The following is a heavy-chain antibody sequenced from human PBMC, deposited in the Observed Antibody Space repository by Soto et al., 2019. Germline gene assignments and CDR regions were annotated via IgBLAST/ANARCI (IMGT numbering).Heavy chain of an antibody. D-gene: IGHD1-7*01. J-gene: IGHJ4*01. V-gene: IGHV1-18*01. Sequence: QVQLVQSGAEVKEPGASVKISCKTSGYTFANYGVTWVRQAPGQGLEWVGCNTDYAQKFQGTVTMTRDTSTSTAYLELRSLKSDDTAVYYCARGEPHIYGGYWNYYFDYWGDGTLVTVSS. CDR1: GYTFANYG. CDR3: ARGEPHIYGGYWNYYFDY. CDR2: NT.